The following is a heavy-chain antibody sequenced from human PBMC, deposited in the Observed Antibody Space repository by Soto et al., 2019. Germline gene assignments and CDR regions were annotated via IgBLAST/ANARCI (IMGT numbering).Heavy chain of an antibody. CDR3: ARVPIVVVPAAIGFFDY. V-gene: IGHV3-64*01. J-gene: IGHJ4*02. CDR2: ISSNGGST. D-gene: IGHD2-2*02. Sequence: EVQLVESGGGLVQPGGSLRLSCAASGFTFSSYAMHWVRQAPGKGLEYVSAISSNGGSTYYANSVKGRFTISRDNSTNTLYLQMGSLGAEDMAVYYCARVPIVVVPAAIGFFDYWGQGTLVTVSS. CDR1: GFTFSSYA.